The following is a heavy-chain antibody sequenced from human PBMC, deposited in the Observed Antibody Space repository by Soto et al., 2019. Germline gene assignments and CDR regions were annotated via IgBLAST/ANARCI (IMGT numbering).Heavy chain of an antibody. D-gene: IGHD3-22*01. J-gene: IGHJ4*02. CDR2: IYSGGST. V-gene: IGHV3-66*01. CDR3: ARCHYDSSGYYFDY. Sequence: GGSLRLSCAASGFTVSSNYMSWVRQAPGKGLEWVSVIYSGGSTYYADSVKGRFTISRHNSKNTLYLQMNSLRAEDTAVYYCARCHYDSSGYYFDYWGQGSRVTVSS. CDR1: GFTVSSNY.